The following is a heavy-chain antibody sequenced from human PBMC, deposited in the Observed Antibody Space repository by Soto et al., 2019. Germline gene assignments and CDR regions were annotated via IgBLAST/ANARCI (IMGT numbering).Heavy chain of an antibody. J-gene: IGHJ6*02. D-gene: IGHD6-25*01. Sequence: QVQLVQSGAEVKKPGSSVKVSCKASGGTLSSYAISWVRQAPGQGLEWMGGIIPIFGTANYAQKFQGRVTISADESTSTAYMELSSLRSEDTAVYYCARSGLSYGRSPRPANYYGMDVWGQGTTVTVSS. V-gene: IGHV1-69*01. CDR1: GGTLSSYA. CDR3: ARSGLSYGRSPRPANYYGMDV. CDR2: IIPIFGTA.